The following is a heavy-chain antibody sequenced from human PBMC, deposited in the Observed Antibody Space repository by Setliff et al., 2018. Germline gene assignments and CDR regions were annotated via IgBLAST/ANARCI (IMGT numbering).Heavy chain of an antibody. CDR1: GYTFTGYY. CDR3: ARDTLGYGDYVGFDI. D-gene: IGHD4-17*01. Sequence: ASVKVSCKASGYTFTGYYMYWVRQAPGQGLEWMGRINPNSGGTNSAQKFQGRVTMTRDTSISTAYMELSRLRSDDTAVYYCARDTLGYGDYVGFDIWGQGTRVTVS. CDR2: INPNSGGT. J-gene: IGHJ3*02. V-gene: IGHV1-2*06.